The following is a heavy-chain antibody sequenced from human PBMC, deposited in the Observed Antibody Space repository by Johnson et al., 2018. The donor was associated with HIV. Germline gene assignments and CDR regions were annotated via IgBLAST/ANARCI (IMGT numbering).Heavy chain of an antibody. CDR3: AREWGEGAFDI. CDR1: GSNVSRNY. Sequence: VQLMESGGGLVQPGGSLRLSCAAPGSNVSRNYMSWVRQAPGKGLEWVPVINRGGSTYIINSLTGRFTISRDNSKNTLYLQMNSVRAEDTAVNYCAREWGEGAFDIWGQGTMVTVSS. V-gene: IGHV3-66*01. D-gene: IGHD3-16*01. J-gene: IGHJ3*02. CDR2: INRGGST.